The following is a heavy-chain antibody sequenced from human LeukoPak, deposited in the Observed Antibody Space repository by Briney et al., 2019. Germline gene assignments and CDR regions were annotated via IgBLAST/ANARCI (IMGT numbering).Heavy chain of an antibody. CDR2: ISGSGDRT. D-gene: IGHD2-2*01. V-gene: IGHV3-23*01. J-gene: IGHJ6*03. Sequence: GGSLRLSCAASGFTFSSSAMSWVRQAPGKGLEWVSTISGSGDRTYYADSVKGRFTISRDNSKNTLFLHMNSLRAEDTAVYYCAKGISKYQLLGGTYYYYYMDVWGKGTTVTVSS. CDR1: GFTFSSSA. CDR3: AKGISKYQLLGGTYYYYYMDV.